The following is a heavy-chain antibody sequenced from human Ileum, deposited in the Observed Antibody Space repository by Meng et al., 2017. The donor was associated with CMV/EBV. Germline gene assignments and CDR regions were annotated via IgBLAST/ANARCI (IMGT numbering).Heavy chain of an antibody. Sequence: FSFRSYWMHWVRQVPGKGLVWVARISSDGTGSTYAASVRSRFTISRDNAENTLYLQMNSLRAEDTALYYCARADIGITVAGARTRFDPWGQGTLVTVSS. V-gene: IGHV3-74*03. J-gene: IGHJ5*02. D-gene: IGHD1-20*01. CDR2: ISSDGTGS. CDR1: FSFRSYW. CDR3: ARADIGITVAGARTRFDP.